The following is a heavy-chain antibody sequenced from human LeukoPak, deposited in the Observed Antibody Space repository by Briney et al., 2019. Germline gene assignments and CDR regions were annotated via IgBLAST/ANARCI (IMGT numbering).Heavy chain of an antibody. CDR3: AKAPNYDFWSGLTYYFDY. CDR2: ISGSGGST. CDR1: GFTFSSYA. D-gene: IGHD3-3*01. V-gene: IGHV3-23*01. Sequence: PGGSLRLSCAASGFTFSSYAMSWVRQAPGKGLEWVSAISGSGGSTYYADSVKGRFTISRDNSKNTLYLQMNSLRAEDTAVYYCAKAPNYDFWSGLTYYFDYWGQGTLVTVSS. J-gene: IGHJ4*02.